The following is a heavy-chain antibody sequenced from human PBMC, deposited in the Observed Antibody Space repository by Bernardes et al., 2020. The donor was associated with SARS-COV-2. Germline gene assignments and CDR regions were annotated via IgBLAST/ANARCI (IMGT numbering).Heavy chain of an antibody. Sequence: SVKVSCKTSGGTFNIYSFSWVRQAPGQGLEWLGRIVPIVDFTKYAPKFQGRVTMTADKSTNTAYMEMTNLRSEDTAIYYCARGSGGGYQALEAAFDIWGQGTMVTVSS. CDR2: IVPIVDFT. J-gene: IGHJ3*02. V-gene: IGHV1-69*02. D-gene: IGHD5-12*01. CDR3: ARGSGGGYQALEAAFDI. CDR1: GGTFNIYS.